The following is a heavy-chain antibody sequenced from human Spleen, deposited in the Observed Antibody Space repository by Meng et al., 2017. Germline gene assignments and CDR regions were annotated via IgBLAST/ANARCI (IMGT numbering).Heavy chain of an antibody. J-gene: IGHJ6*02. V-gene: IGHV5-51*01. CDR2: IYPGDSDT. CDR1: GYSFTSYW. Sequence: GESLKISCKGSGYSFTSYWIGWVRQMPGKGLEWMGIIYPGDSDTRYSPSFQGQVTISADKSISTAYLQWSSLKASDTAMYYCARVPPFYDSSGYYVYYYYGMDVWGQGTTVTVSS. CDR3: ARVPPFYDSSGYYVYYYYGMDV. D-gene: IGHD3-22*01.